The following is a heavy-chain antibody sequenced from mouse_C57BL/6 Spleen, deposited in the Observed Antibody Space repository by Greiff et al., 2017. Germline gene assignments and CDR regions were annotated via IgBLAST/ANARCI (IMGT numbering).Heavy chain of an antibody. V-gene: IGHV1-55*01. Sequence: QVQLQQPGAELVKPGASVKMSCKASGYTFTSYWITWVKQRPGQGLEWIGDIYPGSGSTNYNEKFKSKATLTVDTSSNTAYMQLSSLTSEDSAVYYCARRGYYRNYAMDYWGQGTSVTVSS. J-gene: IGHJ4*01. D-gene: IGHD2-14*01. CDR1: GYTFTSYW. CDR2: IYPGSGST. CDR3: ARRGYYRNYAMDY.